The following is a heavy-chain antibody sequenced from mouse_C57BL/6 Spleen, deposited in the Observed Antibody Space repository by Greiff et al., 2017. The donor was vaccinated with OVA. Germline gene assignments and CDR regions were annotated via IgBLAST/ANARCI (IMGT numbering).Heavy chain of an antibody. V-gene: IGHV1-69*01. CDR3: ARSDHFYYFDY. CDR1: GYTFTSYW. J-gene: IGHJ2*01. CDR2: IDPSDSYT. Sequence: VQLQQPGAELVMPGASVKLSCKASGYTFTSYWMHWVKQRPGQGLEWIGEIDPSDSYTNYNQKFKGKSTLTVDKSSSTAYMQLSSLTSEDSAVYYCARSDHFYYFDYWGQGTTLTVSS.